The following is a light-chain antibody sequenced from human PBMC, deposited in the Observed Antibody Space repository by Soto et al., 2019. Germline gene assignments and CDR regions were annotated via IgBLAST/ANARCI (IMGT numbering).Light chain of an antibody. CDR1: QSVNSNY. CDR2: GAS. V-gene: IGKV3-20*01. CDR3: QQYDNSIT. Sequence: EIVLTQSPDTVSLSPGETATLSCRASQSVNSNYLAWYQHKPGQAPRLLIYGASNRATGIPDRFSGSGSGIDFSLTISRLEPEDFAVFYCQQYDNSITFGQGTRLEIE. J-gene: IGKJ5*01.